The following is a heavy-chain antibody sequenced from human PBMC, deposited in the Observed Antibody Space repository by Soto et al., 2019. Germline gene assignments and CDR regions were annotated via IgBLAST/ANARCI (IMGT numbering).Heavy chain of an antibody. CDR1: GFTFSSYA. D-gene: IGHD2-15*01. V-gene: IGHV3-23*01. CDR2: ISGSGGST. Sequence: EVQLLESGGGLVQPGGSLRLSCAASGFTFSSYAMSWVRQAPGKGLEWVSAISGSGGSTYYADSVKGRFTISRDNSKNTLDLQMNSLRAEDTAVYYCAKAQGIVVVAATSDYWGQGTLVTVSS. CDR3: AKAQGIVVVAATSDY. J-gene: IGHJ4*02.